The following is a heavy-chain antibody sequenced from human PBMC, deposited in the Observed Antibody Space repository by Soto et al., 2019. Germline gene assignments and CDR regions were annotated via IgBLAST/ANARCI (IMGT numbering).Heavy chain of an antibody. CDR2: IYYSGST. J-gene: IGHJ6*02. CDR1: GGSISSSSYY. V-gene: IGHV4-39*01. CDR3: ARLVRQSSSWDYYYYYGMDV. Sequence: PSETLSLTCTVSGGSISSSSYYWGWIRQPPGKGLEWIGSIYYSGSTYYNPSLKSRVTISVDTSKNQFSLKLSSVTAADTAVYYCARLVRQSSSWDYYYYYGMDVWGQGTTVTVSS. D-gene: IGHD6-13*01.